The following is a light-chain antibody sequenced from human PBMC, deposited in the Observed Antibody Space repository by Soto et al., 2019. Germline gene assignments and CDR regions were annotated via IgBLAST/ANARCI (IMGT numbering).Light chain of an antibody. CDR2: GAS. V-gene: IGKV3-20*01. J-gene: IGKJ2*02. CDR3: QHYGSSPGT. Sequence: EIVLTQSPGTLSLSPGERATLSCRASQSVSRNYLAWYQQRPGQAPRLLIYGASSRATDIPDRFSGSGSGTDFTLTISRLEPEDFAVYYCQHYGSSPGTFGLGTKLEI. CDR1: QSVSRNY.